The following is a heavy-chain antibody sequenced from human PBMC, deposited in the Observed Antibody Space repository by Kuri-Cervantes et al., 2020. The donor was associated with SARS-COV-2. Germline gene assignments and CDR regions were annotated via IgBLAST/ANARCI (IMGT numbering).Heavy chain of an antibody. CDR1: GGSISSSSYY. CDR2: INHSGST. V-gene: IGHV4-39*07. Sequence: GSLRLSCTVSGGSISSSSYYWSWIRQPPGKGLEWIGEINHSGSTNYNPSLKSRVTVSVDTSKNQFSLKLSSVTAADTAVYYCARFRIIAAAGNFDYWGQGTLVTVSS. D-gene: IGHD6-13*01. J-gene: IGHJ4*02. CDR3: ARFRIIAAAGNFDY.